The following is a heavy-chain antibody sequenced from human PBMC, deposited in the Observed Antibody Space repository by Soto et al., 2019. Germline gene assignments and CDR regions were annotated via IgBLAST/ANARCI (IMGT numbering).Heavy chain of an antibody. CDR1: GYTFTNYY. CDR3: ARVGDNRATDV. CDR2: INPNVGTT. V-gene: IGHV1-46*01. Sequence: ASVKVSCKASGYTFTNYYMHWVRLAPGQGLEWMGIINPNVGTTTYAQKLQGRVTLTRDTSTTTVYMELSSLRYDDTAVYYCARVGDNRATDVWGQGTTVTVS. D-gene: IGHD1-1*01. J-gene: IGHJ6*02.